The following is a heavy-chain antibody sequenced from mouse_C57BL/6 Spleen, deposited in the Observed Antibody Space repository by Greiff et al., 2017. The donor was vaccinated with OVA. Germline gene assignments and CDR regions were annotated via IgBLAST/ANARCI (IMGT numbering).Heavy chain of an antibody. CDR1: GFTFSDYY. V-gene: IGHV5-12*01. CDR3: ARHDTTVPFAY. J-gene: IGHJ3*01. CDR2: ISNGGGST. D-gene: IGHD1-1*01. Sequence: EVNVVESGGGLVQPGGSLKLSCAASGFTFSDYYMYWVRQTPEKSLEWVAYISNGGGSTYYPDTVKGRFTISRDNAKNTLYLQMSRLKSEDTAMYYCARHDTTVPFAYWGQGTLVTVSA.